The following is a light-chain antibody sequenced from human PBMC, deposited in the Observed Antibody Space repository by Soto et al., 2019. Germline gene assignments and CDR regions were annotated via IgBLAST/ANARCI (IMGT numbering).Light chain of an antibody. CDR1: QSVSSN. Sequence: EIVLTQSPGTLSLSPGERATLSCRASQSVSSNLAWYQQKPGQPPRLLIYDISTRATGIPDRFSGSGSGTDFTLTISRLEPEDFAVYYCQQYGSSPQTFGQGTKVDIK. J-gene: IGKJ1*01. CDR3: QQYGSSPQT. CDR2: DIS. V-gene: IGKV3-20*01.